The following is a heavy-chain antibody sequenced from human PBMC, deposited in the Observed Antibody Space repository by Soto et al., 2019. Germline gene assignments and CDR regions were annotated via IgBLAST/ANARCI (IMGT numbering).Heavy chain of an antibody. CDR2: ISYDGSNK. CDR1: GFTFSSYA. V-gene: IGHV3-30-3*01. Sequence: GGSLSLSCAASGFTFSSYAMHWVRQAPGKGLEWVAVISYDGSNKYYADSVKGRFTISRDNSKNTLYLQTNSLRAEDTAVYYCARDHYYGSGSYGGMDVWGQGTTVTVSS. J-gene: IGHJ6*02. CDR3: ARDHYYGSGSYGGMDV. D-gene: IGHD3-10*01.